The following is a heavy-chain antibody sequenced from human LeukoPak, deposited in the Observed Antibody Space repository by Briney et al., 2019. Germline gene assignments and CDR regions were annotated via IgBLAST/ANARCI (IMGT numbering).Heavy chain of an antibody. CDR2: TRNKANSYTT. J-gene: IGHJ4*02. Sequence: GGSLRLSCAASGFTFSDHYMDWVRQAPGKGLEWVGRTRNKANSYTTEYAASVKGRFTISRDDSKNSLYLQMNSPKTEDTAVYYCTRTYGSGSYLLFDFWGQGTLVTVSS. V-gene: IGHV3-72*01. CDR3: TRTYGSGSYLLFDF. D-gene: IGHD3-10*01. CDR1: GFTFSDHY.